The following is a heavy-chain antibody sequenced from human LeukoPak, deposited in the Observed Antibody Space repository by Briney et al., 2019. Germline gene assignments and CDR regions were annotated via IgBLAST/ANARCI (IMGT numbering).Heavy chain of an antibody. CDR2: IYHSGST. CDR3: ARVGALVKSNTPPYDY. CDR1: GGSISSSSYY. D-gene: IGHD2-21*01. Sequence: PSETLSLTCTVSGGSISSSSYYWGWIRQPPGKGLEWIGSIYHSGSTYYNPSLKSRVTISVDTSKNQFSLKLSSVTAADTAVYYCARVGALVKSNTPPYDYWGQGTLVTVSS. V-gene: IGHV4-39*07. J-gene: IGHJ4*02.